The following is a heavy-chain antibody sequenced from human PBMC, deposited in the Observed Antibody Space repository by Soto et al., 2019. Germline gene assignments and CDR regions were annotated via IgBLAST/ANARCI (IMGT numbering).Heavy chain of an antibody. Sequence: SETLSLTCTVSGGSVSSGSYYWSWIRQPPGKGLEWIGYIYYSGSTNYNPSLKSRVTISVDTSKNQFSLKLSSVTAADTAVYYCARRDYGDYDYYYYGMDVWGQGTTVTVS. CDR2: IYYSGST. J-gene: IGHJ6*02. V-gene: IGHV4-61*01. CDR1: GGSVSSGSYY. D-gene: IGHD4-17*01. CDR3: ARRDYGDYDYYYYGMDV.